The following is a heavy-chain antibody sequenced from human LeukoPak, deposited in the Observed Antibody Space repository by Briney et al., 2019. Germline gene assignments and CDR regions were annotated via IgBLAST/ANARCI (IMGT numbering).Heavy chain of an antibody. J-gene: IGHJ6*03. V-gene: IGHV1-3*01. Sequence: ASVKVSCKASGYTFTSYAMHWVRQAPGQRLEWMGWINAGNGNTKYSQEFQGRVTITRDTSASTAYMELSSLRADDTAVYYCAKDKSWYGSYYYYYYMDVWGKGTTVTVSS. D-gene: IGHD6-13*01. CDR3: AKDKSWYGSYYYYYYMDV. CDR1: GYTFTSYA. CDR2: INAGNGNT.